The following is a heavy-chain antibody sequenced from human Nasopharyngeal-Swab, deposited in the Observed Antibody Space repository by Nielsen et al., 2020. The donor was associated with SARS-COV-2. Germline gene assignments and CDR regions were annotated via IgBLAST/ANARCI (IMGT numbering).Heavy chain of an antibody. CDR3: VRSSSWYYFDY. CDR2: IYYNGNT. Sequence: VRQMPGKGLEWIGNIYYNGNTYQNPSLKGRLTISVDKSKNQFSLQLSSVTAADTAVYYCVRSSSWYYFDYWAQGTQVTVSS. J-gene: IGHJ4*02. D-gene: IGHD6-13*01. V-gene: IGHV4-39*01.